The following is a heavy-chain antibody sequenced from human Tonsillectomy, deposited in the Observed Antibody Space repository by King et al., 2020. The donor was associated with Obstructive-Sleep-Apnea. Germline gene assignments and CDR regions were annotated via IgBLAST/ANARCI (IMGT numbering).Heavy chain of an antibody. V-gene: IGHV3-30*18. D-gene: IGHD3/OR15-3a*01. J-gene: IGHJ4*02. Sequence: VQLVESGGGVVQPGRSLRLSCAASGFIFSSYGMHWVRQAPGKGLEWVAVISYDGSIKYYADSVKGRFTISRDNSKNTLYLQMNSLRTEDTAVYYCAKEADDFTVGDYWGQGTLVTVSS. CDR3: AKEADDFTVGDY. CDR2: ISYDGSIK. CDR1: GFIFSSYG.